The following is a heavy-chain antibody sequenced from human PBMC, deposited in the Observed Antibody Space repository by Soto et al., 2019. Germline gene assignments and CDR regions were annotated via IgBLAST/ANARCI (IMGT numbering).Heavy chain of an antibody. CDR2: INAGNGNT. CDR3: ARGDLAINNWFDP. D-gene: IGHD3-9*01. V-gene: IGHV1-3*01. J-gene: IGHJ5*02. Sequence: GASVKVSCKASGYTFTSYAMHWVRQAPGQRLEWMGWINAGNGNTKYSQKFQGRVTITRDTSASTAYMELSSLRSEDTAVYYCARGDLAINNWFDPWGQGTLVTVSS. CDR1: GYTFTSYA.